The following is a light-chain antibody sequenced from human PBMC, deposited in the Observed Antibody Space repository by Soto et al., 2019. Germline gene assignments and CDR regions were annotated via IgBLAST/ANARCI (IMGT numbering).Light chain of an antibody. Sequence: EIVLTQSPGTLSLSPGERATLSCRASQSFSSSYLAWYQQKPGQAPRLLIYGASSRATGIPDRFSGSGSGTDFTLTISSLEPEDFAVYYCQQRSNWAITFGQGTRLEIK. CDR1: QSFSSSY. J-gene: IGKJ5*01. V-gene: IGKV3D-20*02. CDR2: GAS. CDR3: QQRSNWAIT.